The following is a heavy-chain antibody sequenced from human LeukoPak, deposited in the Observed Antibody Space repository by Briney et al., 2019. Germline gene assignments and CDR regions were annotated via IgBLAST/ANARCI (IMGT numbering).Heavy chain of an antibody. CDR3: VRAVLGGSDY. CDR2: MNSDGGIT. J-gene: IGHJ4*02. Sequence: GGSLRLSCAASGFTFSSSWMHWVRQAPGKGLVWVSRMNSDGGITNYADSVEGRFTISRDNAKNTLYLQMNSLRVEDTAVYYCVRAVLGGSDYWGQGTLVTVSS. V-gene: IGHV3-74*01. CDR1: GFTFSSSW. D-gene: IGHD2-8*02.